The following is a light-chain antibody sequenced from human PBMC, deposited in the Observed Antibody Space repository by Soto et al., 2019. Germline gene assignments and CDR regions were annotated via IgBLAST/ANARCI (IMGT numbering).Light chain of an antibody. Sequence: DIQMTQSPSSLSTSVGERVTITCQASQDISNSLNWYQQKPGKAPNLLIYEASKLQTGVPSRFSGDGSGTHFTFTISNLQPEDISTYYCQQYDNLPPYTSRLGTKVDIK. CDR3: QQYDNLPPYT. J-gene: IGKJ2*01. CDR1: QDISNS. V-gene: IGKV1-33*01. CDR2: EAS.